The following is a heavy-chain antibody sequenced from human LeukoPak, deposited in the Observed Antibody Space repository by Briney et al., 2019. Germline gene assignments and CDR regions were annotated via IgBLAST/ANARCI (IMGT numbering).Heavy chain of an antibody. CDR3: AKAGVEMATITNFDY. CDR2: ISWDGGTT. CDR1: GFTFDDYT. V-gene: IGHV3-43*01. J-gene: IGHJ4*02. Sequence: GGSLRLSCAASGFTFDDYTMHWVRQAPGKGLEWVSLISWDGGTTYYADSVKGRFTISRDNSKNSLYMQMNSLRAEDTALYYCAKAGVEMATITNFDYWGQGTLVTVSS. D-gene: IGHD5-24*01.